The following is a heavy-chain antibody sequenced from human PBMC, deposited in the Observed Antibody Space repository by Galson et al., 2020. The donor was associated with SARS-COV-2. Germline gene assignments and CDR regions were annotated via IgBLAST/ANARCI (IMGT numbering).Heavy chain of an antibody. D-gene: IGHD3-16*02. Sequence: TGGSLRLSCAASGFTFSSYSMNWVRQAPGKGLEWVSSISSSSSYIYYADSVKGRFTISRDNAKNSLYLQMNSLRAEDTAVYYCARDLDDYVWGSYRYLDYWGQGTLVTVSS. CDR1: GFTFSSYS. V-gene: IGHV3-21*01. J-gene: IGHJ4*02. CDR3: ARDLDDYVWGSYRYLDY. CDR2: ISSSSSYI.